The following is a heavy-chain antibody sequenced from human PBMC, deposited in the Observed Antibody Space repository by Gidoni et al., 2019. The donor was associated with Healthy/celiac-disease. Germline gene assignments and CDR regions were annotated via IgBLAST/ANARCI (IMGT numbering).Heavy chain of an antibody. CDR3: ARGALWFGEYAFDI. J-gene: IGHJ3*02. CDR1: GFTFSSYG. CDR2: IWYDGSNK. D-gene: IGHD3-10*01. Sequence: QVQLVESGGGVVQPGRSLRLSCAASGFTFSSYGMHWVRQAPGQGLEWVAVIWYDGSNKYYADSVKGRFTISRDNSKNTLYLQMNSLRAEDTAVYYCARGALWFGEYAFDIWGQGTMVTVSS. V-gene: IGHV3-33*01.